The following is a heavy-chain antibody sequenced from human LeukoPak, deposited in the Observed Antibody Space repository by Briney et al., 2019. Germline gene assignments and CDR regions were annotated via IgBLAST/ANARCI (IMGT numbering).Heavy chain of an antibody. CDR2: INHSGST. J-gene: IGHJ3*02. CDR1: GGSFSGYY. V-gene: IGHV4-34*01. Sequence: PSGTLSVTCAVSGGSFSGYYWSWIRQPPGKGLEWIGQINHSGSTNYNPSLKRRVTISVDTSKNQLSLKLNSVTAADTAVYYCARFDMATPTGAFDIWGQGTMVTVSS. CDR3: ARFDMATPTGAFDI. D-gene: IGHD5-24*01.